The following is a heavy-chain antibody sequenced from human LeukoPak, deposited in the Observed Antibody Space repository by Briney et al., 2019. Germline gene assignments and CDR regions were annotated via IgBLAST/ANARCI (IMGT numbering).Heavy chain of an antibody. CDR2: INHSGST. CDR3: ARGQWLASYYYGMDV. D-gene: IGHD6-19*01. J-gene: IGHJ6*02. V-gene: IGHV4-34*01. CDR1: GGSISSYY. Sequence: SETLSLTCTVSGGSISSYYWSWIRQPPGKGLEWIGEINHSGSTNYNPSLKSRVTISVDTSKNQFSLKLSSVTAADTAVYYCARGQWLASYYYGMDVWGQGTTVTVSS.